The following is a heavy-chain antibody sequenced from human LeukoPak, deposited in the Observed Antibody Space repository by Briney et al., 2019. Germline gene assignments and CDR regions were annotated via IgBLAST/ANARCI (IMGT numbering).Heavy chain of an antibody. CDR1: GYTFTSYD. CDR2: MNPNSGNT. J-gene: IGHJ6*03. CDR3: ARVQNNWNDPGYYYMDV. D-gene: IGHD1-20*01. Sequence: ASVKVSCKASGYTFTSYDINWVRQATGQGLEWMGWMNPNSGNTGYAQKFQGRVTMTRNTSISTAYMELSSLRSEDTAVYYCARVQNNWNDPGYYYMDVWGKGTTVTISS. V-gene: IGHV1-8*01.